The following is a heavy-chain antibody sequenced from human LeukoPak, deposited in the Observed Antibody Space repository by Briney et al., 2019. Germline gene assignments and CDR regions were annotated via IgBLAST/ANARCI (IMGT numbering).Heavy chain of an antibody. D-gene: IGHD6-13*01. Sequence: GGSLRLSCAASGFTFSSYEMNWVRQAPGKGLEWVSYISSSGSTIYYADSVKGRFTISRDNSKNTLYLQMNSLRAEDTAVYYCARDPWYSSSDYWFDPWGQGTLVTVSS. CDR2: ISSSGSTI. V-gene: IGHV3-48*03. CDR3: ARDPWYSSSDYWFDP. J-gene: IGHJ5*02. CDR1: GFTFSSYE.